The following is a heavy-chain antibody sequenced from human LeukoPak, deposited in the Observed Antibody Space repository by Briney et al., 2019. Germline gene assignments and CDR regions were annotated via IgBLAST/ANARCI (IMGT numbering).Heavy chain of an antibody. V-gene: IGHV1-3*01. CDR2: IKAGNGDT. CDR1: GYMFTKYV. Sequence: GASVKVSCKASGYMFTKYVVHWVRQAPGQRPEWMGWIKAGNGDTKYSQNFQGRLTITRDTSASTVYMELSSLTSEDTALYYCARDDCGDTCYPGGYWGQGTLVTVSS. J-gene: IGHJ4*02. CDR3: ARDDCGDTCYPGGY. D-gene: IGHD2-21*01.